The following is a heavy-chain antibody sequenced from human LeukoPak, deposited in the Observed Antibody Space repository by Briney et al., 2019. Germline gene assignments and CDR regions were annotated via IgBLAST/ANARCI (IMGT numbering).Heavy chain of an antibody. CDR2: IRSKANNYAT. J-gene: IGHJ4*02. CDR1: GFTFSGSA. CDR3: TGDNFDSSVKFDY. D-gene: IGHD3-22*01. V-gene: IGHV3-73*01. Sequence: GGSLRLSCVVSGFTFSGSAVHWVRQASGKGLEWVGRIRSKANNYATAYTASVKGRFTISRDDSKNTAYLQMNSLKTEDTAVYYCTGDNFDSSVKFDYWGQGTLVTVSS.